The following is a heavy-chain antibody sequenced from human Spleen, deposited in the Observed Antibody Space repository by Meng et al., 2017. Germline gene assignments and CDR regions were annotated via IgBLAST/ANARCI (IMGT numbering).Heavy chain of an antibody. CDR3: ARDGGGGYDFWSGYPY. CDR2: IIAMLGIA. Sequence: QVQLVQSGAEVKKPGSSVKVSCKASGGTFSTYTLTWVRQAPGQGLEWMGGIIAMLGIANYAQKFQGRVTITRDTSASTAYMELSSLRSEDTAVYYCARDGGGGYDFWSGYPYWGQGTLVTVSS. J-gene: IGHJ4*02. V-gene: IGHV1-69*10. D-gene: IGHD3-3*01. CDR1: GGTFSTYT.